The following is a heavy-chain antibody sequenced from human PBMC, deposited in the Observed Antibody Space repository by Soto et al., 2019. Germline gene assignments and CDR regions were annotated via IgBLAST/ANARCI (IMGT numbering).Heavy chain of an antibody. Sequence: SVKVSCKASGGTFSSYAISWVRQAPGQGLEWMGGIIPIFGTANYAQKFQGRVTITADKSTSTAYMELSSLRSEDTAVYYCASGKTAVAVAATYGMGVWGQGTTVTVSS. D-gene: IGHD2-15*01. CDR1: GGTFSSYA. J-gene: IGHJ6*02. CDR3: ASGKTAVAVAATYGMGV. CDR2: IIPIFGTA. V-gene: IGHV1-69*06.